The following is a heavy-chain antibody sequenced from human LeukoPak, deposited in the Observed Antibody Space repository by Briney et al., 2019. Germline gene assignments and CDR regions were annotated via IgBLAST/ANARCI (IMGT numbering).Heavy chain of an antibody. CDR2: ITSSSYT. Sequence: GGSLRLSCAASGFTFSDYDMSWIRQAPGKGLEWVSYITSSSYTNYADSVKGRFTISSDNAKKSLYLQMNSLRPEDTAVYYCVRDAGGYYPDYWGQGTLVTVSS. CDR1: GFTFSDYD. D-gene: IGHD3-22*01. CDR3: VRDAGGYYPDY. J-gene: IGHJ4*02. V-gene: IGHV3-11*06.